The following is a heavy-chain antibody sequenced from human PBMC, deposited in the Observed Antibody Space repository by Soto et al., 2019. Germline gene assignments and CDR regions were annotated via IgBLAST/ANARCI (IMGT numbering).Heavy chain of an antibody. D-gene: IGHD2-2*01. CDR1: GFSLSTSGMC. CDR3: ARIHCSTNSCYPGP. CDR2: IDWDDDK. V-gene: IGHV2-70*11. Sequence: GSGPTLVNPTQTLTLTCTFSGFSLSTSGMCVSWIRQPPGKALEWLARIDWDDDKYYSTSLKTRLTISKDTSKNQVVLTMTNVDPVDTATYFCARIHCSTNSCYPGPWGQGTLVTVSS. J-gene: IGHJ5*02.